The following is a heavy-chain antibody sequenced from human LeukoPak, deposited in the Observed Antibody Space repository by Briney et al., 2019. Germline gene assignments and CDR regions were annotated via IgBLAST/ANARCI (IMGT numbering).Heavy chain of an antibody. CDR2: IYYSGST. Sequence: SETLSLTCTVSGGSISSGSYYWSWIRQHPGKGLEWIGYIYYSGSTYYNPSLKSRVTISVDTSKNQFSLKLSSVTAADTAVYYCARDRGPDSSGYYYYYYGMDVWGQGTTVTVSS. D-gene: IGHD3-22*01. CDR3: ARDRGPDSSGYYYYYYGMDV. CDR1: GGSISSGSYY. V-gene: IGHV4-31*03. J-gene: IGHJ6*02.